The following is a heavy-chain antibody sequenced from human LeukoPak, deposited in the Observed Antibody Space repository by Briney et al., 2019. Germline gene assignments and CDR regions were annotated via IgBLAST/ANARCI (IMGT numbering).Heavy chain of an antibody. D-gene: IGHD3-3*01. CDR2: INPNSGGT. J-gene: IGHJ4*02. V-gene: IGHV1-2*02. Sequence: ASVKVSCKASGYTFTGYYMHWVRQAPGQGLEGMGWINPNSGGTNYAQKFQGRVTMTRDTSISTAYMELSRLRSDDTAVYYYARGTIFGVVSPDYWGQGTLVTVSS. CDR3: ARGTIFGVVSPDY. CDR1: GYTFTGYY.